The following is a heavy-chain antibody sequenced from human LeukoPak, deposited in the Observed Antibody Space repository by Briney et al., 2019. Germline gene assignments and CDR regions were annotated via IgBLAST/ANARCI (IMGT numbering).Heavy chain of an antibody. Sequence: PGGSLRLSCAASGFTFSMSWMTWVRQAPGKGLEWVAFIRYDGSNKYYADSVKGRFTISRDNSKNTLYLQMNSLRAEDTAAYYCAKDSEELLTNAFDYWGQGTLVTVSS. V-gene: IGHV3-30*02. CDR2: IRYDGSNK. CDR1: GFTFSMSW. D-gene: IGHD3-10*01. J-gene: IGHJ4*02. CDR3: AKDSEELLTNAFDY.